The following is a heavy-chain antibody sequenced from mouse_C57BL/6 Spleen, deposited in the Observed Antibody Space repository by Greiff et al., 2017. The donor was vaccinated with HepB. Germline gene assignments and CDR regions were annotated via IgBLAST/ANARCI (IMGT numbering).Heavy chain of an antibody. D-gene: IGHD1-1*01. CDR2: IDPEDGDT. CDR3: ATRGTTVVEGFAY. CDR1: GFNIKDYY. V-gene: IGHV14-1*01. Sequence: EVKLLESGAELVRSGASVKLSCTASGFNIKDYYMHWVKQRPEQGLEWIGRIDPEDGDTEYAPKFQGKATMTADTSSNTAYLQLSSLTSEDTAVYYCATRGTTVVEGFAYWGQGTLVTVSA. J-gene: IGHJ3*01.